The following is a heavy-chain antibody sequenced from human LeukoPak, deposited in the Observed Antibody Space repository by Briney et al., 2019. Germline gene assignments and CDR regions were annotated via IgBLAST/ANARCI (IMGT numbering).Heavy chain of an antibody. CDR3: ARDSRLDAFDI. V-gene: IGHV3-48*04. CDR1: GFTFSSYS. Sequence: GGSLRLSCAASGFTFSSYSMNWVRQAPGKGLEWVSYISSSGSTIDYADSVKGRFTISRDNAKNSLYLQMNSLRAEDTAVYYCARDSRLDAFDIWGQGTMVTVSS. J-gene: IGHJ3*02. D-gene: IGHD1-1*01. CDR2: ISSSGSTI.